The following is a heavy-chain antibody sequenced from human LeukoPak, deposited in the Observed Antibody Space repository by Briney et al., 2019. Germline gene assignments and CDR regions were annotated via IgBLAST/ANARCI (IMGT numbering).Heavy chain of an antibody. J-gene: IGHJ4*02. Sequence: ASVKVSCKASGYTFTGYYMHWVRQAPGQGLEWMGWINPNSGGTHYAQKFQGRVTMTRDTSISTAYMELSRLRPDDTAVYYCARVAETTVTYFDYWGQGTLVTVSS. V-gene: IGHV1-2*02. CDR1: GYTFTGYY. CDR3: ARVAETTVTYFDY. CDR2: INPNSGGT. D-gene: IGHD4-11*01.